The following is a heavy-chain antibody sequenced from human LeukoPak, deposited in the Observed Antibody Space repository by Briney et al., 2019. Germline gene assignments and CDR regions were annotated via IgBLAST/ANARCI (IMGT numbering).Heavy chain of an antibody. CDR3: ARFGVDYDMDV. D-gene: IGHD3-16*01. V-gene: IGHV4-59*11. Sequence: PSETLSLTCTVSGGSISGHYWTWIRQPPGKGLDGIGQIHYSGRPDYNPSLKSRVTISVDTSKNQLSLKVTSVTGADTAVYYCARFGVDYDMDVWGQGTTVTVSS. CDR1: GGSISGHY. CDR2: IHYSGRP. J-gene: IGHJ6*02.